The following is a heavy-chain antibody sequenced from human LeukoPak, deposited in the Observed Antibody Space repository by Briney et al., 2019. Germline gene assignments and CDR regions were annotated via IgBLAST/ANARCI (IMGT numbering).Heavy chain of an antibody. V-gene: IGHV3-30-3*02. Sequence: GGSLRLSCAASGFTFSGYAIHWVRQAPGNGLEWVALISYDGSNKYYADSVKGRFTISRDNSKNTLYLQMNSLRTEDTAVYYCAKSYSGSYYVIDYWGQGTLVTVSS. CDR3: AKSYSGSYYVIDY. CDR2: ISYDGSNK. CDR1: GFTFSGYA. D-gene: IGHD1-26*01. J-gene: IGHJ4*02.